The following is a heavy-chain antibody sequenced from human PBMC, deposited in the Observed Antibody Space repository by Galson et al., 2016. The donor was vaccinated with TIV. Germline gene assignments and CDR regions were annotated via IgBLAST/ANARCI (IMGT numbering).Heavy chain of an antibody. CDR3: ARAMPSVFGIIMTLDS. CDR1: GDSVSSTSAA. V-gene: IGHV6-1*01. J-gene: IGHJ4*02. Sequence: CAISGDSVSSTSAAWNWIRQSPSRGLKWLGRTYYRSTWYNDYAASLKRRITINPDTSKNQFSLQLNSVTPEDTAVYYCARAMPSVFGIIMTLDSWGQGTLVTVSS. CDR2: TYYRSTWYN. D-gene: IGHD3-16*01.